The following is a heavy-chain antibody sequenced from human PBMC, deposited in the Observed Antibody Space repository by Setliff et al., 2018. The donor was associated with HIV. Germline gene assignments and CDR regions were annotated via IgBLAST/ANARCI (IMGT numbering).Heavy chain of an antibody. CDR2: INHSGNT. J-gene: IGHJ4*02. D-gene: IGHD6-6*01. CDR1: GDSIGSNTFY. V-gene: IGHV4-39*01. CDR3: ARHRASSSGFPLDF. Sequence: KTSETLSLTCSVYGDSIGSNTFYWGWPRQPPGKEPEWIGSINHSGNTYYYPSLKSRVTMSVDTSKNQFSLRLSSVTATDTAVYYCARHRASSSGFPLDFWGQGILVTVSS.